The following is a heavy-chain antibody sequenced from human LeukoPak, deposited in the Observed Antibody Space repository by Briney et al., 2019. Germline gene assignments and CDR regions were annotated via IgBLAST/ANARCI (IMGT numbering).Heavy chain of an antibody. CDR2: ISGSGGST. CDR3: GKVYRAHGDYHAFDV. V-gene: IGHV3-23*01. CDR1: GFTFSSYA. D-gene: IGHD4-17*01. J-gene: IGHJ3*01. Sequence: GGSLRLSCAASGFTFSSYAMSWVRQAPGKGLEWVSAISGSGGSTYYADSVKGRFTISRDNSKNTLYLQMNSLRAEDTAVYYCGKVYRAHGDYHAFDVWGQGTMVTVSS.